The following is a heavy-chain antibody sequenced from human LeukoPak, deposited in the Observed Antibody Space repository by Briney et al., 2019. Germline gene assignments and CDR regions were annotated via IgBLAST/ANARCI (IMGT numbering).Heavy chain of an antibody. CDR2: ISSSSSYI. J-gene: IGHJ5*02. V-gene: IGHV3-21*01. CDR1: GFTFSSFN. D-gene: IGHD3-10*01. CDR3: ARDLRGDPS. Sequence: AGGSLRLSCAASGFTFSSFNMNWVRQAPGKGLEWVSSISSSSSYIYYADSVKGRFTISRDNAKNSLYLQMNSLRAEDTAVYYCARDLRGDPSWGQGTLVTVSS.